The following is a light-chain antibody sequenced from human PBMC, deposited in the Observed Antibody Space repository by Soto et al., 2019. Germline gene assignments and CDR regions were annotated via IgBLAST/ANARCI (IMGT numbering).Light chain of an antibody. CDR3: QQYNVWPLP. CDR2: VAS. J-gene: IGKJ4*01. V-gene: IGKV3-15*01. Sequence: EIVMTQSPATLSVSPGERATLSCRASQSVSSNLAWYQQKPGQTPKLLIYVASTRATGIPARFGGSGSGTEFTLTISRLQSEDFAVYYCQQYNVWPLPFGRGTKVEFK. CDR1: QSVSSN.